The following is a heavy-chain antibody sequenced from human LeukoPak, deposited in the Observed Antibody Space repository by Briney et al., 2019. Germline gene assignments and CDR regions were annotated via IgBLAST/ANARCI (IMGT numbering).Heavy chain of an antibody. J-gene: IGHJ4*02. CDR1: GYTFTSYY. Sequence: ASVKVSCKAPGYTFTSYYMHWVRQAPGQGLEWMGIINPSGGSTSYAQEFQGRVTMTRDMSTSTVYMELSSLRSEDTAVYYCARDNDSRDPPHFDYWGQGTLVTVSS. CDR2: INPSGGST. V-gene: IGHV1-46*01. CDR3: ARDNDSRDPPHFDY. D-gene: IGHD3-16*01.